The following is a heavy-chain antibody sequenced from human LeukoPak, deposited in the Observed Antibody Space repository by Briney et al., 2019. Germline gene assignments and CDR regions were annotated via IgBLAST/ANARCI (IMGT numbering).Heavy chain of an antibody. Sequence: PSGTLSLTCAVFGGSISSSYWWSWVRQPPGKGLEWIGELYHSGSTNYNPSLKSRVTISADKSKNQFYLSLSSVTAADTAVYYCASTYYDSSGYYPSLLEYFDYWGQGTLVTVSS. V-gene: IGHV4-4*02. J-gene: IGHJ4*02. CDR2: LYHSGST. CDR3: ASTYYDSSGYYPSLLEYFDY. CDR1: GGSISSSYW. D-gene: IGHD3-22*01.